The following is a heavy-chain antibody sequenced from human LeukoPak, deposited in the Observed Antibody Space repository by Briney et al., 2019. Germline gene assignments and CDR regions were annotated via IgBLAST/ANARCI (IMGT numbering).Heavy chain of an antibody. D-gene: IGHD1-14*01. V-gene: IGHV4-31*03. CDR3: ARENRGPPLMLFDI. CDR1: GGSISSGGYY. Sequence: PSETLSLTCTVSGGSISSGGYYWSWIRQHPGKGLEWIGYIYYSGSPYYNPSLKSRVTISIDTSKNQFSLKLSSVTAADTAVYYCARENRGPPLMLFDIWGQGTMVTVSS. CDR2: IYYSGSP. J-gene: IGHJ3*02.